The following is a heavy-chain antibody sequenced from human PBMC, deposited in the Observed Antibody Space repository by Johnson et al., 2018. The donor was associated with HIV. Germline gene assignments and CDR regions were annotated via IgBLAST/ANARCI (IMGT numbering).Heavy chain of an antibody. V-gene: IGHV3-13*01. CDR2: IGTAGDT. CDR1: GFIFSDYY. CDR3: ARDGTTGPSGDAFDI. D-gene: IGHD1-14*01. Sequence: VQLVESGGGVVKPGGSLRLSCAASGFIFSDYYMSWIRQAPGKGLEWVSAIGTAGDTYHPGSVKGRFTISRENAKNSLYLQMNSLRPEDTAVYYCARDGTTGPSGDAFDIWGQGTMVTVSS. J-gene: IGHJ3*02.